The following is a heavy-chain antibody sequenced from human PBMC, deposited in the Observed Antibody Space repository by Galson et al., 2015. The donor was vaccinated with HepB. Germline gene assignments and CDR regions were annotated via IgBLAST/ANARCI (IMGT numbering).Heavy chain of an antibody. CDR2: IYPGDSDT. V-gene: IGHV5-51*01. CDR1: GYSFTSYW. CDR3: ARGGLCGGDCYPPYYYYGMDV. J-gene: IGHJ6*02. Sequence: QSGAEVTKPGESLKISCKGSGYSFTSYWIGWVRQMPGKGLEWMGIIYPGDSDTRYSPSFQGQVTISADKSISTAYLQWSSLKASDTAMYYCARGGLCGGDCYPPYYYYGMDVWGQGTTVTVSS. D-gene: IGHD2-21*02.